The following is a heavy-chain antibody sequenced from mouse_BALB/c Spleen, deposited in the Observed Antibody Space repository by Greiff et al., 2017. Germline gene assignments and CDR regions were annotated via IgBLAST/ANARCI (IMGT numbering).Heavy chain of an antibody. V-gene: IGHV3-6*02. J-gene: IGHJ3*01. CDR1: GYSITSGYY. Sequence: EVKLQESGPGLVKPSQSLSLTCSVTGYSITSGYYWNWIRQFPGNKLEWMGYISYDGSNNYNPSLKNRISITRDTSKNQFFLKLNSVTTEDTATYYCASYLRGALWFAYWGQGTLVTVSA. CDR2: ISYDGSN. D-gene: IGHD5-1*01. CDR3: ASYLRGALWFAY.